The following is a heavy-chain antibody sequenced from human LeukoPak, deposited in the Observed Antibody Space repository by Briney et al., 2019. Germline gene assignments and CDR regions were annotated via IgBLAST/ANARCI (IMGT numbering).Heavy chain of an antibody. D-gene: IGHD3-22*01. J-gene: IGHJ4*02. CDR3: AKDGKEYSSDSSGFSDY. V-gene: IGHV3-30*18. CDR2: ISYDGSNK. CDR1: GFSFSSYG. Sequence: PGGSLRLSCAASGFSFSSYGMHGVRHAPGKGLEGVAVISYDGSNKYYTDSVKGRFTVSRDNSKKTLNLKMNSLRVEDTAVYYCAKDGKEYSSDSSGFSDYWGQGTLVTVSS.